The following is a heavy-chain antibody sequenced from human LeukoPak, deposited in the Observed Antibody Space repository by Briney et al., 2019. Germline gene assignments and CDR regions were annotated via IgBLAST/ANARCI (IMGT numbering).Heavy chain of an antibody. J-gene: IGHJ4*02. V-gene: IGHV3-30*02. CDR1: GFTFSSYS. D-gene: IGHD3-10*01. CDR3: AREGVLLRSGESIPFDY. CDR2: IPYDGTNK. Sequence: GGSLRLSCAASGFTFSSYSMNWVRQAPGKGLEWVAFIPYDGTNKYYADSVKGRFTISRDNSKNTLYLQMNSLRAEDAAVYYCAREGVLLRSGESIPFDYWGQGTLVTVSS.